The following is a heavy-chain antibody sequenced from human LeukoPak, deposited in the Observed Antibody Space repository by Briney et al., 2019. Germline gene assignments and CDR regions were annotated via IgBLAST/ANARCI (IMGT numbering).Heavy chain of an antibody. V-gene: IGHV3-23*01. J-gene: IGHJ4*02. CDR3: AILGGLVGY. CDR1: GFTFSSYA. D-gene: IGHD3-3*02. CDR2: ISGSSGSK. Sequence: GGSLRLSCAASGFTFSSYAMNWVRQAPGKGLEWVSGISGSSGSKYYADSVKGRFTISRDNSKNTVYLQMNSLRAEDTAVYYCAILGGLVGYWGQGTLVTVSS.